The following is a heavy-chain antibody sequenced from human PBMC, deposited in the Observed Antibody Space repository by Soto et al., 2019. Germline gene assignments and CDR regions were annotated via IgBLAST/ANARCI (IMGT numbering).Heavy chain of an antibody. CDR1: GIIFTGYG. V-gene: IGHV3-33*01. Sequence: GGSLRLSCAASGIIFTGYGMHWVRQAPGQGLEWVAVIRFDGSNIYYADSMKGRFTISRDNSKNTQYLQMKSLRAEDTAFYFCVRDGVGATVFFGFFDYWGQGALVTVSS. D-gene: IGHD1-26*01. CDR3: VRDGVGATVFFGFFDY. CDR2: IRFDGSNI. J-gene: IGHJ4*02.